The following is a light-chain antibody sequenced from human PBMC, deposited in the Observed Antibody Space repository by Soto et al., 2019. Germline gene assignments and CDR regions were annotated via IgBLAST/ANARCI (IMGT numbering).Light chain of an antibody. V-gene: IGKV3-11*01. J-gene: IGKJ3*01. Sequence: EIVLTQSPATLSLSPGERAILSCRASKSVGTYLAWYQQKPCQAPRLLIYDASNRATGIPARLGGSGSGTDFPLTINSVEPEYLAVDYCQQRSNWPGTVGPGTKVDSK. CDR3: QQRSNWPGT. CDR1: KSVGTY. CDR2: DAS.